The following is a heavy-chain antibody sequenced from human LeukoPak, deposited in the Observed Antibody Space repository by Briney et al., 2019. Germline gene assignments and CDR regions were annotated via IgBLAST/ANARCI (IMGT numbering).Heavy chain of an antibody. Sequence: GGSLRLSCAASGFTVSSNYMSWVRQAPGKGLEWVSVIYSGGSTYYADSVKGRFTISRDNAKNSLYLQMNSLRAEDTAVYYCARARGGAFDYWGQGTLVTVSS. D-gene: IGHD2-15*01. CDR2: IYSGGST. V-gene: IGHV3-66*01. CDR1: GFTVSSNY. CDR3: ARARGGAFDY. J-gene: IGHJ4*02.